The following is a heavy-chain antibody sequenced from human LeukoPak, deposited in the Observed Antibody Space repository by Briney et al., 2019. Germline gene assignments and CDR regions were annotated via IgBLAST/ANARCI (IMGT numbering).Heavy chain of an antibody. Sequence: GASVKVSCKTSGYTFTSYYMHWVRQAPGQGLEGMGIINPSGGSTNYAQKFQGRVTMTRDMSTSTVYMELSSLRSEDTAVYYCARVPAPYYYDTNGKTTYGAFDLWGQGTMVTVSS. J-gene: IGHJ3*01. CDR2: INPSGGST. CDR1: GYTFTSYY. D-gene: IGHD3-22*01. V-gene: IGHV1-46*01. CDR3: ARVPAPYYYDTNGKTTYGAFDL.